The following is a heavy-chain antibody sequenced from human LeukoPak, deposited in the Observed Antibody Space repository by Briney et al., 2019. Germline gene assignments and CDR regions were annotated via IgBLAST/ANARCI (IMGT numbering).Heavy chain of an antibody. J-gene: IGHJ4*02. D-gene: IGHD3-10*01. CDR1: GGSISSGSYY. CDR2: IYTTGST. V-gene: IGHV4-61*02. Sequence: PSQTLSLTCTVSGGSISSGSYYWSWIRQPAGKGLEWIGRIYTTGSTSYGPSLKSRVIISIDTSKNQFSLRLSSATAADTAVYYCASHQYGSGSYYHDYWGQGALVTVSS. CDR3: ASHQYGSGSYYHDY.